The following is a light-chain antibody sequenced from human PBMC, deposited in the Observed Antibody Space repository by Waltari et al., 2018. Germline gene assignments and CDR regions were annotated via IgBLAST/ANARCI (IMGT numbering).Light chain of an antibody. J-gene: IGLJ2*01. CDR1: SSDVGGYNA. CDR2: DVS. V-gene: IGLV2-14*01. CDR3: SSQSSDNVVL. Sequence: QSALTQPASVSGSPGQSITISCTGTSSDVGGYNAVPWYQEHPGQAPKVIIYDVSDRPSGISERFSGSKSGNTASLTISGLQAEDEADYYCSSQSSDNVVLFGGGTKLTVL.